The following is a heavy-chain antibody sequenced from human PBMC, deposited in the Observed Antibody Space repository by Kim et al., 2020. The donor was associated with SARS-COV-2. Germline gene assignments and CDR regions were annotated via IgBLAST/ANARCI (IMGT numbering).Heavy chain of an antibody. J-gene: IGHJ4*02. D-gene: IGHD4-17*01. CDR3: ARRNRRHDYGGYYFDY. CDR2: INWNGGST. CDR1: GFTFDDYG. Sequence: GGSLRLSCAASGFTFDDYGMSWVRQAPGKGLEWVSGINWNGGSTGYADSVKGRFTISRDNAKNSLYLQMNSLRAEDTALYHCARRNRRHDYGGYYFDYWGQGTLVTVSS. V-gene: IGHV3-20*01.